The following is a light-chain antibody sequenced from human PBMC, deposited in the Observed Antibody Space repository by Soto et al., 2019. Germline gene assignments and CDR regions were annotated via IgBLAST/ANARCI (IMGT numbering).Light chain of an antibody. CDR2: GAS. J-gene: IGKJ1*01. CDR3: QQYGSSPQT. Sequence: EIVLTQSPATLSLSPGERATLSCRASQSVSGSYLAWYQQKPGQAPRLLIYGASSRATGIPDRFSGSGSGTDFTLTISRLEPEDFAVYYCQQYGSSPQTFGQGTKVDIK. V-gene: IGKV3-20*01. CDR1: QSVSGSY.